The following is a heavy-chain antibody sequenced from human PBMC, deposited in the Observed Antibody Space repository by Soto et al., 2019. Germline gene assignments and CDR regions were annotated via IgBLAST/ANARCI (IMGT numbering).Heavy chain of an antibody. V-gene: IGHV3-23*01. Sequence: PGGSLRLSCAASGFTFSSYAMSWVRQAPGKGLEWISAISGSGGSTYYADSVKGRFTISRDNSKNTLYLQMNSLRAEDTAVYYCAKGGSSWYYFDYWGQGTLVTVSS. CDR2: ISGSGGST. D-gene: IGHD6-13*01. CDR1: GFTFSSYA. J-gene: IGHJ4*02. CDR3: AKGGSSWYYFDY.